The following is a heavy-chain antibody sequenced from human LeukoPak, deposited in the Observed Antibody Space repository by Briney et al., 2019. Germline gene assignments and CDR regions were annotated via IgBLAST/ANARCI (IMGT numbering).Heavy chain of an antibody. CDR1: GGSISSSSYY. D-gene: IGHD6-13*01. CDR2: IYYSGST. V-gene: IGHV4-39*01. Sequence: SETLSLTCTVSGGSISSSSYYWGWIRQPPGKGLEWIGSIYYSGSTYYNPSLKSRVTISVDTSKNQFSLKLSSVTAADTAVYYCARPIAAAGTGFDYWGQGTLVTVSP. J-gene: IGHJ4*02. CDR3: ARPIAAAGTGFDY.